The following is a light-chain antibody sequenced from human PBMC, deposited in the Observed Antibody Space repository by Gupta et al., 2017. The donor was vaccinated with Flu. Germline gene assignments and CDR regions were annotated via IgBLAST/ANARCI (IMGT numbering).Light chain of an antibody. CDR2: EDD. Sequence: QSVLTPTPSVSAAPGQKVTISCSGTRSNIGINSVSWYQHLPGTAPKLLIYEDDKTPSGIPDRFSGSKSGTSATLVISGLQTGDEADYYCGTWDSGLNTGLFGGGTKLTVL. CDR3: GTWDSGLNTGL. CDR1: RSNIGINS. V-gene: IGLV1-51*02. J-gene: IGLJ3*02.